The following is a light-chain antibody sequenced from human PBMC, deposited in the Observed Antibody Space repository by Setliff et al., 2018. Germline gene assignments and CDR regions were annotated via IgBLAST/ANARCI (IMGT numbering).Light chain of an antibody. Sequence: QSALSQPPSASGSPGQSVTISCTGTSSDIGDYNYVSWYQHHPGKAPKLLIYDVDKRPSGVPDRFSGSKSGNTASLTVSGLQDDDEADYYCGAYAGSSKKIFGTGTKVTVL. CDR2: DVD. J-gene: IGLJ1*01. CDR3: GAYAGSSKKI. CDR1: SSDIGDYNY. V-gene: IGLV2-8*01.